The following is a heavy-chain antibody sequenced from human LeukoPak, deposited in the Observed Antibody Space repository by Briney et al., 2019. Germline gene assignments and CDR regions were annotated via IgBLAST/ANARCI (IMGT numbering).Heavy chain of an antibody. CDR1: GFTFDDYA. Sequence: GGSLRLSCAASGFTFDDYAMHWVRQAPGKGLEWVSGISWNSGSIGYADSVRGRFTISRDNAKNCLYLQMNSLRAEDTALYYCAKEGEQQLAFDYWGQGTLVTVSS. J-gene: IGHJ4*02. CDR3: AKEGEQQLAFDY. CDR2: ISWNSGSI. V-gene: IGHV3-9*01. D-gene: IGHD6-13*01.